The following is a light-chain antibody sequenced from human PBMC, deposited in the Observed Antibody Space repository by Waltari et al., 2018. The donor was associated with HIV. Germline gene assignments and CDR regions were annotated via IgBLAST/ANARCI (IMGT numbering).Light chain of an antibody. J-gene: IGKJ1*01. Sequence: EIVMTQTPLSSPVTLGQPASISCKSSQSLEHSDGNTYLSWLQQRPGQPPRLLIYQISNRFAGVPDRFSGSGAGTNFTLQITRVEAEDAGNYYCMQATQLPRTFGQGTKVEVK. V-gene: IGKV2-24*01. CDR3: MQATQLPRT. CDR1: QSLEHSDGNTY. CDR2: QIS.